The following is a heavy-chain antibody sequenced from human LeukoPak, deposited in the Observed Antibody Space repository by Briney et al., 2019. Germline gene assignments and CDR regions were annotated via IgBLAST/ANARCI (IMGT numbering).Heavy chain of an antibody. V-gene: IGHV3-49*04. CDR2: IRTKTSGGTT. J-gene: IGHJ4*02. CDR1: GFTFSNYA. CDR3: TRGRTY. Sequence: GGSLRLSCAASGFTFSNYAMSWVRQAPGKGLEWVGFIRTKTSGGTTEYAASVKGRFTISRDDSKSIAYMQLNDLKTEDTAVYHCTRGRTYWGQGTLVTVSS.